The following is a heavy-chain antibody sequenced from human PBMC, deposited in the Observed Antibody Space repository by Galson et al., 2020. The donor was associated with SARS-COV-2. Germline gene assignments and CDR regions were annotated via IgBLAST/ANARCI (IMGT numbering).Heavy chain of an antibody. J-gene: IGHJ6*02. CDR1: GFTFSSYG. D-gene: IGHD6-13*01. Sequence: GGYLRLPCAASGFTFSSYGMHWVRQAPGKGLEWVAVIWYDGSNKYYADSVKGRFTISRDNSKNKRYLQMNSLRAEDTAVYYCARDRPASQQLGYYYYYGMDVWGQGTTVTVSS. CDR2: IWYDGSNK. V-gene: IGHV3-33*01. CDR3: ARDRPASQQLGYYYYYGMDV.